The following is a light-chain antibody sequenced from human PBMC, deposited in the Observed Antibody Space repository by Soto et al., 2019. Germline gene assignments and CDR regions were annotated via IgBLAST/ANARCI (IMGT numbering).Light chain of an antibody. J-gene: IGKJ2*01. CDR2: KAT. V-gene: IGKV1-5*03. CDR1: QSIGSW. Sequence: DIQMTQSPSTLSASVGDGVTITCRASQSIGSWLAWYQQKPGKAPKLLISKATNLQSGVPSRFSGSGSGTDFSLTISSLHPVDSATYYCQQYNDFQYTFGQGTKLEI. CDR3: QQYNDFQYT.